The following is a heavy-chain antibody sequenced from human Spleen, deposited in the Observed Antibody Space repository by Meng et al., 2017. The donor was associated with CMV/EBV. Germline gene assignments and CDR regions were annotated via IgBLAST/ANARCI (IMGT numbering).Heavy chain of an antibody. CDR1: GYTFTAYD. D-gene: IGHD3-10*01. CDR2: MNPNSGNA. J-gene: IGHJ5*02. V-gene: IGHV1-8*01. Sequence: CKASGYTFTAYDINWVRQASGQGLEWLGWMNPNSGNAGYAQKFQGRVSMTRDTSISTAYMELTSLTSEDTAVYFCVRLAVRGVIGPWGQGTLVTVSS. CDR3: VRLAVRGVIGP.